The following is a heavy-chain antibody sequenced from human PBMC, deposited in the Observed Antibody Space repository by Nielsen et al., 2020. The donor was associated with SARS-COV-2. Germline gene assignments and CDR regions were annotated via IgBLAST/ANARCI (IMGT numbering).Heavy chain of an antibody. V-gene: IGHV3-48*04. CDR1: GFTFSSYA. CDR3: ARDGDSGSPGKY. D-gene: IGHD1-26*01. Sequence: GESLKISCAASGFTFSSYAMSWVRQAPGKGLEWLSYISSSGTNTEYADSVKGRFTISKDDAKNSLYLQMNSLRPDDTAVYFCARDGDSGSPGKYWGQGTLVTVSS. J-gene: IGHJ4*02. CDR2: ISSSGTNT.